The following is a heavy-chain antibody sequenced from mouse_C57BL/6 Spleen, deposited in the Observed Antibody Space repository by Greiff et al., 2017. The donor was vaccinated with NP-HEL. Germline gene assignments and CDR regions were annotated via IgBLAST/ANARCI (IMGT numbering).Heavy chain of an antibody. Sequence: DVKLVESGGGLVQPKGSLKLSCAASGFSFNTYAMNWVRQAPGKGLEWVARIRSKSNNYATYYADSVKDRFTISRDDSESMLYLQMNNLKTEDTAMYYCVRHGRGYYGSSYPYYYAMDYWGQGTSVTVSS. J-gene: IGHJ4*01. CDR2: IRSKSNNYAT. CDR1: GFSFNTYA. D-gene: IGHD1-1*01. V-gene: IGHV10-1*01. CDR3: VRHGRGYYGSSYPYYYAMDY.